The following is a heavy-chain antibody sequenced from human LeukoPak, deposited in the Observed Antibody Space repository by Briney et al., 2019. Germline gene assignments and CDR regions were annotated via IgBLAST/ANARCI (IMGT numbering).Heavy chain of an antibody. CDR3: ARSGDLLLENWFDP. J-gene: IGHJ5*02. Sequence: GASVKVSCKASGSTFTSYVINWVRQAPGQGLEWMGRIIPIFGTANYAQKFQGRVTITADTSTSTTYMEVSSLRSEDTAMYYCARSGDLLLENWFDPWGEGTLVTVSS. D-gene: IGHD1-1*01. CDR2: IIPIFGTA. CDR1: GSTFTSYV. V-gene: IGHV1-69*06.